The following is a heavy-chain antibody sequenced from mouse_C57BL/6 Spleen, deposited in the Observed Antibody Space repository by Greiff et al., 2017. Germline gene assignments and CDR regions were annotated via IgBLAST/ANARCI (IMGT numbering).Heavy chain of an antibody. J-gene: IGHJ2*01. D-gene: IGHD3-3*01. Sequence: QVQLQQPGAELVMPGASVKLSCKASGYTFTSYWMHWVKQRPGQGLEWIGEIDPSDSYTNYNQKFKGKSTVTVDKSSSTAYMQLSSLTSEDSAVYYYARKGWDNDYWGQGTTLTVSS. CDR2: IDPSDSYT. V-gene: IGHV1-69*01. CDR1: GYTFTSYW. CDR3: ARKGWDNDY.